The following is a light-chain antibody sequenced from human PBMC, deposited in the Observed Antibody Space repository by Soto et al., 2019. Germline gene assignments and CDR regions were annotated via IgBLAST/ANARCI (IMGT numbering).Light chain of an antibody. CDR2: GAS. J-gene: IGKJ4*01. CDR1: QNVDSNY. V-gene: IGKV3D-20*02. Sequence: EIVLTQSPGTLSLSPGERATLSCRASQNVDSNYLAWYQQKPGQAPRIIIFGASGRATGIPDRFSGSGSGTEFTLTISSLQSEDFAVYYCQQRSNWPSVTFGGGTKVDIK. CDR3: QQRSNWPSVT.